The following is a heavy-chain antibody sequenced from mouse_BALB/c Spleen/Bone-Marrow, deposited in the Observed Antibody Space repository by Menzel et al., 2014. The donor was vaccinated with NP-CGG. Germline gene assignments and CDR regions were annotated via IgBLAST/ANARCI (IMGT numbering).Heavy chain of an antibody. CDR2: INPSNGGT. V-gene: IGHV1S81*02. Sequence: VNLVESGAELVKPGASVKLSCKASGYTFTSYYMYWVKQRPGQGLEWIGGINPSNGGTNFNEKFKSKATLTVDKSSSTAYMQLSSLTSEDSAVYYCTRSEPFAYWGQGTLVTVSA. J-gene: IGHJ3*01. CDR1: GYTFTSYY. CDR3: TRSEPFAY.